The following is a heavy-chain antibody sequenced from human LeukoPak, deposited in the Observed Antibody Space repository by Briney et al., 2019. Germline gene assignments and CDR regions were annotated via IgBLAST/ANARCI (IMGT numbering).Heavy chain of an antibody. Sequence: PSETLSLTCTVSSGSISSYYWSWIRQPAGKGLEWIGRIYTSGSTNYNPSLKSRVTMSVDTSKNQFSLQLSSVTAAGTAVYYCASYSSSARSFDYWGQGTLVTVSS. CDR3: ASYSSSARSFDY. V-gene: IGHV4-4*07. CDR2: IYTSGST. CDR1: SGSISSYY. J-gene: IGHJ4*02. D-gene: IGHD6-6*01.